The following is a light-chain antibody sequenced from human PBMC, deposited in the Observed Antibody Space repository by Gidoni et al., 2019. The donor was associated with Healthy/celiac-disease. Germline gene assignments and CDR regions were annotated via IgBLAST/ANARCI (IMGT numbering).Light chain of an antibody. CDR2: AAS. CDR1: QGISSW. CDR3: KQASSFPPA. Sequence: DIQMTQSPSSVSASVGDRVTITCRASQGISSWLAWYQEKPGNAPKLLIYAASSLQSGVPARFRGSGSGKDVNLTISSLQPEDFATYCCKQASSFPPAFXEXTKVEIK. V-gene: IGKV1-12*01. J-gene: IGKJ4*01.